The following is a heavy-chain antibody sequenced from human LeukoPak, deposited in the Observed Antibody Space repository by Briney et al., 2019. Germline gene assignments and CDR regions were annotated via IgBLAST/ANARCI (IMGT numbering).Heavy chain of an antibody. Sequence: SETLSLTCTVSGGSISSGGYYWSWIRQHPGKGLEWIGYIYYSGSTYYNPSLESRVTISVDTSKNQFSLKLSSVTAADTAVYYCARGFDGDSYYFDYWGQGTLVTVSS. CDR3: ARGFDGDSYYFDY. D-gene: IGHD4-17*01. J-gene: IGHJ4*02. CDR1: GGSISSGGYY. V-gene: IGHV4-31*03. CDR2: IYYSGST.